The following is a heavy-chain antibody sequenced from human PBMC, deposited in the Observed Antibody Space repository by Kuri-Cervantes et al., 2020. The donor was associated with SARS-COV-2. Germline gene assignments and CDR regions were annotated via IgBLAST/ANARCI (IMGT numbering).Heavy chain of an antibody. CDR1: GGSISDHY. CDR2: IYDSGTT. J-gene: IGHJ6*02. CDR3: ARESNYSHYYGTEV. V-gene: IGHV4-59*11. Sequence: GSLRLSCTVSGGSISDHYWSWIRQSPGKGLEWIGYIYDSGTTNYNPSLKSRVTVSVDKSKNHFSLRLSSVTAADTAVYYCARESNYSHYYGTEVWGQGTTVTVSS.